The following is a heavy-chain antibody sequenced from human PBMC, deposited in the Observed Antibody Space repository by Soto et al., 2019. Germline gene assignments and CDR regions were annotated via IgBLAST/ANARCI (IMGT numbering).Heavy chain of an antibody. Sequence: QVQLVQSGAEVKKPGASVKVSCKASGYTFTSYDINWVRQATGQGLEWMGWMNPNSGNTGYAQKFQGRVTMTRNTSISTAYMELSSLRSEDTAVYYCARGYYDFWSGSINYYYYGMDVWGQGTTVTVSS. V-gene: IGHV1-8*01. J-gene: IGHJ6*02. CDR2: MNPNSGNT. CDR3: ARGYYDFWSGSINYYYYGMDV. CDR1: GYTFTSYD. D-gene: IGHD3-3*01.